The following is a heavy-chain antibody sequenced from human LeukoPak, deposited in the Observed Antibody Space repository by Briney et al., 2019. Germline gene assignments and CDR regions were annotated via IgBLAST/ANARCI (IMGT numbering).Heavy chain of an antibody. CDR2: ISYDGSNK. V-gene: IGHV3-30*04. D-gene: IGHD3-22*01. Sequence: PPGRSLRLSCAASGFTFSSYAMHWVRQAPGKGLERVAVISYDGSNKYYADSVKGRFTISRDNSKNTLYLQMNSLRAEDTAVYYCARAYYYDSSGLNWGQGTLVTVSS. J-gene: IGHJ4*02. CDR1: GFTFSSYA. CDR3: ARAYYYDSSGLN.